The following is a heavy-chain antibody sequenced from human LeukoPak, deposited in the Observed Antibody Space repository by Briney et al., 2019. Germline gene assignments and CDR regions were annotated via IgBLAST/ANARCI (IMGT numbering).Heavy chain of an antibody. Sequence: PGGSLRLSCAASGFTFSSYGMHWVRQAPGKGLEWVAVISYDGSNKYYADSVKGRFTISRDNSKNTLYLQMNSLRAEDTAVYYCARDFWSGDYARGMDVWGKGTTVTVSS. J-gene: IGHJ6*04. CDR2: ISYDGSNK. D-gene: IGHD4-17*01. CDR1: GFTFSSYG. CDR3: ARDFWSGDYARGMDV. V-gene: IGHV3-30*03.